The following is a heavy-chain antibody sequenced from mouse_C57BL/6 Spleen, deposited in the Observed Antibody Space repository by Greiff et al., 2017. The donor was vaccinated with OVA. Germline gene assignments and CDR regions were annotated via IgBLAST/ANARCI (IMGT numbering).Heavy chain of an antibody. V-gene: IGHV1-50*01. CDR1: GYTFTSYW. J-gene: IGHJ4*01. Sequence: QVQLQQPGAELVKPGASVKLSCKASGYTFTSYWMQWVKQRPGQGLEWIGEINPSDSYTNYNQKCKGKATLTVDTSSSTADMQLSSLTSEDSAVYYCASRGGLRSYAMDYWGQGTSVTVSS. CDR3: ASRGGLRSYAMDY. CDR2: INPSDSYT. D-gene: IGHD1-1*01.